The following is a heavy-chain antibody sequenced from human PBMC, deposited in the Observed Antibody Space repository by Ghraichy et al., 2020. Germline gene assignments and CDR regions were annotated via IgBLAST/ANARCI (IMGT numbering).Heavy chain of an antibody. J-gene: IGHJ4*02. D-gene: IGHD2-2*01. V-gene: IGHV4-59*01. CDR1: GDPINNYY. CDR2: ISYSGTT. Sequence: SETLSLTCIVSGDPINNYYWSWIRQPPGKGLEWIGYISYSGTTNYNPSLESRVTISVDTSKNQFSLKLTSVTAADTAVYYCTAGISIVPAAIFDYWGQGTLVTVSS. CDR3: TAGISIVPAAIFDY.